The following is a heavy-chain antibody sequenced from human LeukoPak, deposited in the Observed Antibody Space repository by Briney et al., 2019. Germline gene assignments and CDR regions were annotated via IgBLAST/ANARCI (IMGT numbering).Heavy chain of an antibody. Sequence: PGGSLRPSCAASEFAFSSYVLSWVRQAPGKGLEWVSTIAALTTDTYYADSVKGRFSISRDNSKKTFYLQMNSLRAEDTAVYYCAKNVVPDSLDVLFDSWGQGALVTVSS. J-gene: IGHJ4*02. CDR2: IAALTTDT. V-gene: IGHV3-23*01. D-gene: IGHD2-2*01. CDR1: EFAFSSYV. CDR3: AKNVVPDSLDVLFDS.